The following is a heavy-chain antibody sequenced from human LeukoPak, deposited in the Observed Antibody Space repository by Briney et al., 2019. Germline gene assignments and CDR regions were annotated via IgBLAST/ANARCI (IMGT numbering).Heavy chain of an antibody. V-gene: IGHV3-30*02. D-gene: IGHD3-16*01. CDR3: AKDYNMITFGGVMDY. Sequence: GGSLRLSCAASGFTFSSYGMHWVRQAPGKGLEWVAFIRYDGSNKYYADSVRGRFTISRDNSKNTLYLQMNSLRAEDTAVYYCAKDYNMITFGGVMDYWGQGTLVTVSS. CDR2: IRYDGSNK. CDR1: GFTFSSYG. J-gene: IGHJ4*02.